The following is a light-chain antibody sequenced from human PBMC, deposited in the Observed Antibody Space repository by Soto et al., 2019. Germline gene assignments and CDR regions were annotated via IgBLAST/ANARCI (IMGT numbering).Light chain of an antibody. CDR2: GAS. CDR1: QSVSSNY. J-gene: IGKJ1*01. V-gene: IGKV3-20*01. Sequence: ETVLTQSPGTLSLSPGERATLSCRASQSVSSNYIAWYQQKPGQAPRLLIYGASSRATGIPDSFSGSGSGTDFTLIISRLEPEDFAVYYCQQYGGSPPQTFGQGTKVEIK. CDR3: QQYGGSPPQT.